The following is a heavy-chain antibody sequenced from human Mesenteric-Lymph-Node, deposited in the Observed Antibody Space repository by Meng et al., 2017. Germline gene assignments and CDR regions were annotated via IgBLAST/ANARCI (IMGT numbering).Heavy chain of an antibody. Sequence: SETLSLTCTVSGGSISIGGYYWSWIRQHPGKGLEWIGYIYYTGGTYYNPSLQSRVTISVDTSENQFSLHRSSVTAADTAVYYCARVSLMAREDVGVSRGYFDYWGQGTLVTVSS. D-gene: IGHD1-26*01. CDR1: GGSISIGGYY. CDR2: IYYTGGT. CDR3: ARVSLMAREDVGVSRGYFDY. J-gene: IGHJ4*02. V-gene: IGHV4-31*03.